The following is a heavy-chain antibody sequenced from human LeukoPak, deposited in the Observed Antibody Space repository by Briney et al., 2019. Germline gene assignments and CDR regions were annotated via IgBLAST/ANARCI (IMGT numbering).Heavy chain of an antibody. D-gene: IGHD3-10*01. V-gene: IGHV3-15*01. CDR3: TTDHEKTGLLWFRELLYPWDY. J-gene: IGHJ4*02. CDR2: IKSKTDGGTT. Sequence: GGSLRLSCAASGFTFSSYAMSWVRQAPGKGLEWVGRIKSKTDGGTTDYAAPVKGRFTISRDDSKNTLYLQMNSLKTEDTAVYYCTTDHEKTGLLWFRELLYPWDYWGQGTLVTVSS. CDR1: GFTFSSYA.